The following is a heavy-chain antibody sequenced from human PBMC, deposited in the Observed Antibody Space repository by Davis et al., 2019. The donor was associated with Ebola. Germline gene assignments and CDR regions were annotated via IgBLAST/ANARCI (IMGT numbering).Heavy chain of an antibody. D-gene: IGHD2/OR15-2a*01. CDR2: TMPSGGIT. Sequence: AASVKVSCKASEYTFTSYYLHWVRQAPGQGLEWMAITMPSGGITSYAQQFQGRVTMTRDTSTSTVDMELSSLTSEDTAVYYCARGSPIEISVFDPWGQGTLVTVSS. CDR1: EYTFTSYY. CDR3: ARGSPIEISVFDP. V-gene: IGHV1-46*01. J-gene: IGHJ5*02.